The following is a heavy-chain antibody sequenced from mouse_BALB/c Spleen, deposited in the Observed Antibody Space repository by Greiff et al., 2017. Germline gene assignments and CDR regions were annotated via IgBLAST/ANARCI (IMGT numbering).Heavy chain of an antibody. CDR1: GYAFTNYL. J-gene: IGHJ4*01. D-gene: IGHD3-1*01. CDR2: INPGSGGT. Sequence: QVQLQQSGAELVRPGTSVKVSCKASGYAFTNYLIEWVKQRPGQGLEWIGVINPGSGGTNYNEKFKGKATLTADKSSSTAYMQLSSLTSDDSAVYFCARSGELGAMDYWGQGTSVTVSS. V-gene: IGHV1-54*01. CDR3: ARSGELGAMDY.